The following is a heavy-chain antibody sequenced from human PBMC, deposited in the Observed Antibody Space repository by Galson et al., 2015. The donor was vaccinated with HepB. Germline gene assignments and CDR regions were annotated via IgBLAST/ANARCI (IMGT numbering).Heavy chain of an antibody. D-gene: IGHD3-3*01. J-gene: IGHJ3*02. Sequence: SVKVSCKASGYTFTSYGISWVRQAPGQGLEWMGWISAYNGNTNYAQKLQGRVTMTTDTSTSTAYMELRSLRSDDTAVYYCARDRFRDRRIEKYYDFWSGYPGEAFDIWGQGTMVTVSS. CDR3: ARDRFRDRRIEKYYDFWSGYPGEAFDI. V-gene: IGHV1-18*04. CDR1: GYTFTSYG. CDR2: ISAYNGNT.